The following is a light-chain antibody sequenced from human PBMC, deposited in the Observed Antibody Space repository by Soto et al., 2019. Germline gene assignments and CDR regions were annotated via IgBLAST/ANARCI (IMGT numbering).Light chain of an antibody. V-gene: IGKV3-20*01. J-gene: IGKJ2*01. Sequence: EIVLTQSPGTLSLSPGERATLSCRASQRVSSSYLAWYQQRPGQAPRLLIYGASSRATGIPDRFSGSGSGTDFTLTISRLEPEDFAVYYCQHYDNSPTYTFGQGTKLEIK. CDR3: QHYDNSPTYT. CDR1: QRVSSSY. CDR2: GAS.